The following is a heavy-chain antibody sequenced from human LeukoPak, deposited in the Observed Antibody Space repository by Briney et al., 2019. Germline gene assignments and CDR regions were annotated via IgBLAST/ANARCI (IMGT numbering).Heavy chain of an antibody. CDR2: ISAYNGNT. J-gene: IGHJ4*02. V-gene: IGHV1-18*04. CDR1: GYTFTSYG. CDR3: AGESTPEPIVVVPAAMSY. D-gene: IGHD2-2*01. Sequence: GASVKVSCKASGYTFTSYGISWVRQAPGQGLEWMGWISAYNGNTNYAQKLQGRVTMTTDTSTSTAYMELRSLRSDDTAVYYCAGESTPEPIVVVPAAMSYWGQGTLVTVSS.